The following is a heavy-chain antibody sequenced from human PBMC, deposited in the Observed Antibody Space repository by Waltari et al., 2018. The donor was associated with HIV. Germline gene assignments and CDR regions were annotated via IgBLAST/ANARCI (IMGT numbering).Heavy chain of an antibody. J-gene: IGHJ5*02. V-gene: IGHV3-53*02. CDR3: AKGVRFLGP. Sequence: LSTGGILVRPGGSLTLSCRVSGFSVKTESITWVRQSPRRGLEWVGIIYRSGEIYSADPVRGRLALSRDTSGNRVYLQLNSVNFDDSASYFCAKGVRFLGPWSQGTPVTVSS. CDR1: GFSVKTES. CDR2: IYRSGEI.